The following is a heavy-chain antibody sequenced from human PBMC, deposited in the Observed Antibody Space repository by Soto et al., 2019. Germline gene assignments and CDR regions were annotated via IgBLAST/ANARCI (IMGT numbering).Heavy chain of an antibody. CDR1: GGTFSSYA. CDR3: ARAGATTSRGAASDY. D-gene: IGHD4-17*01. J-gene: IGHJ4*02. Sequence: GASVKFSCKASGGTFSSYAISWVRQAPGQGLEWMGGIIPIFGTANYAQKFQGRVTITADKSTSTAYMELSSLRSEDTAVYYCARAGATTSRGAASDYWGQGTLVTVSS. CDR2: IIPIFGTA. V-gene: IGHV1-69*06.